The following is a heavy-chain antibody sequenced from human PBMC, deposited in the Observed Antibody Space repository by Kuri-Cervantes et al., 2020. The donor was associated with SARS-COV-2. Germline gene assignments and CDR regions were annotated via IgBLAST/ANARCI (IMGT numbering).Heavy chain of an antibody. CDR1: IFTVNSDY. V-gene: IGHV3-53*01. CDR2: IYGGGST. CDR3: AKESSAYAHGYYYMDV. Sequence: GESLKISCAASIFTVNSDYMSWVRQAPGKGLEWVSIIYGGGSTYYADSVKGRFTISRDNSKNTLSLQVNSLRAEDTAVYYCAKESSAYAHGYYYMDVWGKGTTVTVSS. D-gene: IGHD5-12*01. J-gene: IGHJ6*03.